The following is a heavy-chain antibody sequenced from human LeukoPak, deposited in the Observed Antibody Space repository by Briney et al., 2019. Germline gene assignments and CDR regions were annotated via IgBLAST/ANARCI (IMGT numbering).Heavy chain of an antibody. CDR3: ARLSLELGLGY. CDR1: GGSISSSSYY. CDR2: IYYSRST. V-gene: IGHV4-39*01. D-gene: IGHD1-7*01. Sequence: PSETLSLTCTVSGGSISSSSYYWGWIRQPPGKGLEWIGSIYYSRSTYYNPSLKSRVTISVDTSKSQFSLKLSSVTAADTAVYYCARLSLELGLGYWGQGTLVTVSS. J-gene: IGHJ4*02.